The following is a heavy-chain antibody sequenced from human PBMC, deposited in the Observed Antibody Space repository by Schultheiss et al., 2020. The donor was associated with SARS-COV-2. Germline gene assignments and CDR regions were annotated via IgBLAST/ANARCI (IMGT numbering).Heavy chain of an antibody. CDR1: GFTFSSYA. J-gene: IGHJ3*02. Sequence: GGSLRLSCAASGFTFSSYAMSWVRQAPGKGLEWVSYISSSSSTIYYADSVKGRFTISRDNAKNSLYLQMNSLRAEDTAVYYCARDNGIVGADDAFDIWGQGTMVTVSS. V-gene: IGHV3-48*01. D-gene: IGHD1-26*01. CDR3: ARDNGIVGADDAFDI. CDR2: ISSSSSTI.